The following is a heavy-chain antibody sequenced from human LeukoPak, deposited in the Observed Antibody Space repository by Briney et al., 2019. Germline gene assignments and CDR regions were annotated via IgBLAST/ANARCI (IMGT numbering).Heavy chain of an antibody. J-gene: IGHJ4*02. CDR1: GGSIIRYY. V-gene: IGHV4-59*01. D-gene: IGHD6-13*01. Sequence: SETLSLTCTVSGGSIIRYYWSWIRQPPGKGLEWIVYIYSSGSTNYSPSLKSRVTISVDTSKNQFSLKLSSVTAADTAVYYCARGAAATYWGQGTLVTVSS. CDR2: IYSSGST. CDR3: ARGAAATY.